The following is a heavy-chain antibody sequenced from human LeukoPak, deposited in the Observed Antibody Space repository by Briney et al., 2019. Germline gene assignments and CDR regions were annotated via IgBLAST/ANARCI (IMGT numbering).Heavy chain of an antibody. CDR3: SGASGFSYG. CDR1: GGSISSYY. D-gene: IGHD5-18*01. J-gene: IGHJ4*02. Sequence: SETLSLTCTVYGGSISSYYWSWIRQPPGKGLEWIGYIYYSGSTNYNPSLKSRVTISIDTSKNQFSLNLSSVTAADTAVYCASGASGFSYGWGQGTLVTVSS. CDR2: IYYSGST. V-gene: IGHV4-59*01.